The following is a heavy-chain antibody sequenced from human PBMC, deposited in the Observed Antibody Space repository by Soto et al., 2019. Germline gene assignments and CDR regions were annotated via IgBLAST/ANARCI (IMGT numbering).Heavy chain of an antibody. J-gene: IGHJ5*02. CDR1: GYTFTNYG. CDR2: ISTNSGHT. D-gene: IGHD3-16*02. V-gene: IGHV1-18*04. Sequence: QVQLVQSGAEVKKPGASVKVSCKASGYTFTNYGISWVRQAPGQGLEWMGWISTNSGHTDYAQNLRVRVTMTTDTSTTTAYMELRSLRSDDTAVYYCAREEYRQLDHWGQGTLVTVSS. CDR3: AREEYRQLDH.